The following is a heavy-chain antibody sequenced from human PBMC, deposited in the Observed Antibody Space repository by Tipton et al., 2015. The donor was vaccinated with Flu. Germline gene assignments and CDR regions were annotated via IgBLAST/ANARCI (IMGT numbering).Heavy chain of an antibody. V-gene: IGHV3-7*01. CDR1: GFTFSTFW. Sequence: SLRLSCAASGFTFSTFWMSWVRQAPGKGLEWVVNINQDGSEKYYVDSVKGRFTISRDNGKNSLYLQMNSLRAEDTAVYYCAREEGHYYDSSGFFDYWGQGTLVTVSS. J-gene: IGHJ4*02. D-gene: IGHD3-22*01. CDR2: INQDGSEK. CDR3: AREEGHYYDSSGFFDY.